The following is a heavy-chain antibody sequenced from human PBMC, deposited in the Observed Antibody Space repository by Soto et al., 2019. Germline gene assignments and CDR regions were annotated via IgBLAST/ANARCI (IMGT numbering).Heavy chain of an antibody. CDR2: IKSKSNGETT. CDR3: LTSGGGL. Sequence: GGSLRLSCAASGFTFTYSWMSWVRQAPGKGLEWVGHIKSKSNGETTDYTAPVQGRFTISRDDLKSTLYLQMNNLRTDDTALYFCLTSGGGLWGLGTLVTVSS. D-gene: IGHD2-8*02. CDR1: GFTFTYSW. J-gene: IGHJ4*02. V-gene: IGHV3-15*05.